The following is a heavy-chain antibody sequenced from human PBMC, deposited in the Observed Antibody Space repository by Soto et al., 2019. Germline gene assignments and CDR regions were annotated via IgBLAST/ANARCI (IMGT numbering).Heavy chain of an antibody. Sequence: PGGSLRLSCAASGFTFSSYGMHWVRQAPGKGLEWVAVISYDGSNKYYADSVKGRFTISRDNSKNTLYLQMNSLRAEDTAVYYCAKGLRPIRRPSDAFDIWGQGTMVTVSS. D-gene: IGHD2-21*01. J-gene: IGHJ3*02. CDR3: AKGLRPIRRPSDAFDI. CDR2: ISYDGSNK. V-gene: IGHV3-30*18. CDR1: GFTFSSYG.